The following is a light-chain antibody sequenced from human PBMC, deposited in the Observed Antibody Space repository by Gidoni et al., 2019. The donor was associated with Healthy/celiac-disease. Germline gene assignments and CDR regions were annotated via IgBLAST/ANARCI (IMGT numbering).Light chain of an antibody. V-gene: IGKV3-20*01. CDR3: QQYGSSPFA. J-gene: IGKJ4*01. CDR1: QSVSNSF. Sequence: EIVFTQSPGTLSLSPGERATLSGRASQSVSNSFLAWYQQKPGQAPRLLIYGASSRATGIPDRFSGSGSGTDFTLTISRLEPEDFAVYYCQQYGSSPFAFGGGTKVEIK. CDR2: GAS.